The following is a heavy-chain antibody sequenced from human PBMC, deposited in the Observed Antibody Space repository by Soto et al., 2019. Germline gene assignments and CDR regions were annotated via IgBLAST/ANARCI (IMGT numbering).Heavy chain of an antibody. D-gene: IGHD6-19*01. J-gene: IGHJ5*02. V-gene: IGHV4-4*07. Sequence: QVQLQESGPGLVEPSETLSLTCTVSGASISRYFWTWIRQPAGKGLDWIGRISTSGTTNYNPSLKHRVTMSVDTSKIRLSLNLGSVTAGDTGVYYCAREAGPDRWFDPWGQGTLVTVSS. CDR2: ISTSGTT. CDR1: GASISRYF. CDR3: AREAGPDRWFDP.